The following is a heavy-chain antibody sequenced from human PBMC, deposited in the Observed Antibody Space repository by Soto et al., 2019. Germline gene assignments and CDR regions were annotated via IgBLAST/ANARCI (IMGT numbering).Heavy chain of an antibody. CDR2: IIPIFGTA. CDR1: GGTFSSYA. D-gene: IGHD6-6*01. CDR3: ASVAEDGSSSPYYYYGMDV. V-gene: IGHV1-69*13. J-gene: IGHJ6*02. Sequence: ASVKVSCKASGGTFSSYAISWVRQAPGQGLEWMGGIIPIFGTANYAQKFQGRVTITADESTSTAYMELSSLRSEGTAVYYCASVAEDGSSSPYYYYGMDVWGQGTTVTVSS.